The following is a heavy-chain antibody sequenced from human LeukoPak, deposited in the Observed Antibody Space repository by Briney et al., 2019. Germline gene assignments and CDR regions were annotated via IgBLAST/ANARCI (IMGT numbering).Heavy chain of an antibody. CDR3: ARAGDYYDSSGYLHYFDY. J-gene: IGHJ4*02. CDR2: INSDGSST. V-gene: IGHV3-74*01. CDR1: GFTFSSYW. Sequence: GGSLRLSCAASGFTFSSYWMHWVRQAPGKGLVLVSRINSDGSSTSYADSVKGRFTISRDNAQNTLYLQMNSLRGEDTAVYYCARAGDYYDSSGYLHYFDYWGQGTLVTVSS. D-gene: IGHD3-22*01.